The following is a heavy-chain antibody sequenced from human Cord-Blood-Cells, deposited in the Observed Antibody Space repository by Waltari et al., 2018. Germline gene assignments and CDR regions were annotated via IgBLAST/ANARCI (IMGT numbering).Heavy chain of an antibody. J-gene: IGHJ2*01. CDR1: GGSISSYY. CDR3: AREVYSNPYWYFDL. Sequence: QVQLQESGPGLVKPSETLSLPCTASGGSISSYYWTWIRPPPGKGLEWIGYIYYSGSTNYNPSLKSRVTISVDTSKNQFSLKLSSVTAADTAVYYCAREVYSNPYWYFDLWGRGTLVTVSS. D-gene: IGHD4-4*01. CDR2: IYYSGST. V-gene: IGHV4-59*01.